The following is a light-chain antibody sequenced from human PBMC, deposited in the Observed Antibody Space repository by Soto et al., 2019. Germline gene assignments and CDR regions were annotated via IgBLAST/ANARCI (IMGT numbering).Light chain of an antibody. V-gene: IGLV2-23*01. CDR3: CSYADGNTVV. Sequence: HSALTQPASVSGSPGQSITISCTGTSSDVGRYNLVSWYQHHPGKAPKLMSYGDNKRPSGISNRFSVSRSGNTASLTISGLQAEDDADYHCCSYADGNTVVFGRGTKLIVL. CDR1: SSDVGRYNL. J-gene: IGLJ2*01. CDR2: GDN.